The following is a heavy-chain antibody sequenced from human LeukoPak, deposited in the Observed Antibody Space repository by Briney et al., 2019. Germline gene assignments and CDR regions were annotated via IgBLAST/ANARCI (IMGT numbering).Heavy chain of an antibody. Sequence: PGGSLRLSCAASGFTFSSYAMHWVRQAPGKGLEWVAVISYDGSNKYYADSVKGRFTISRDNSKNTLYLQMNSLRAEDTAAYYCARVTLGYFDYWGQGTLVTVSS. CDR1: GFTFSSYA. J-gene: IGHJ4*02. V-gene: IGHV3-30*04. CDR3: ARVTLGYFDY. CDR2: ISYDGSNK. D-gene: IGHD1-26*01.